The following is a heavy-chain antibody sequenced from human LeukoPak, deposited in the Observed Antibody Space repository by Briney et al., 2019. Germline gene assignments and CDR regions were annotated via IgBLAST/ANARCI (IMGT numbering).Heavy chain of an antibody. Sequence: YPGGSLRLSCAASGFTFTSYSMSWVRQAQGKGLEWVSGTSDRGDYTYYADSVKGRFTISRDSSKNTLFLQMNSLRAEDTALYFCARKAQYNGHYPLDYWGQGTLVTVSS. CDR3: ARKAQYNGHYPLDY. CDR1: GFTFTSYS. D-gene: IGHD1-7*01. V-gene: IGHV3-23*01. J-gene: IGHJ4*02. CDR2: TSDRGDYT.